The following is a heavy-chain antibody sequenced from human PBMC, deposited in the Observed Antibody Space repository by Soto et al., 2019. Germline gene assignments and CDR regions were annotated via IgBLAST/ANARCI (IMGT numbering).Heavy chain of an antibody. J-gene: IGHJ6*02. CDR2: ISTSGSTI. V-gene: IGHV3-11*01. D-gene: IGHD6-19*01. CDR1: GYTFSDYY. Sequence: PGGSLRLSCAASGYTFSDYYMSWIRQAPGKGLEWFSYISTSGSTIYYADSVKGRFTISRDSAKNSLYLQMNSLTAEDTAVYYCARDDIAVAGISTYYYYGMDVWGQGTTVTVSS. CDR3: ARDDIAVAGISTYYYYGMDV.